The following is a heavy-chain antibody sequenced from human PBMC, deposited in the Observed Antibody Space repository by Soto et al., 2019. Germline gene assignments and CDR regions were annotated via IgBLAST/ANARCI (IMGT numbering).Heavy chain of an antibody. CDR1: GDSVSSNSVG. Sequence: PSQTLSLTCVISGDSVSSNSVGWHWIRQSPSRGLEWLGRTYYRSKWYNDYALSVKSRIIINSDTSKNQFSLHLNSVTPDDTAVYYCARDPGYSLDYWGQGTLVTVSS. J-gene: IGHJ4*02. CDR3: ARDPGYSLDY. D-gene: IGHD5-18*01. V-gene: IGHV6-1*01. CDR2: TYYRSKWYN.